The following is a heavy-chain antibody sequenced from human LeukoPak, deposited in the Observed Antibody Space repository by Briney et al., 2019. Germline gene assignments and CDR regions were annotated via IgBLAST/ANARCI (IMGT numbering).Heavy chain of an antibody. D-gene: IGHD5-12*01. J-gene: IGHJ5*02. CDR1: GGSISSYY. V-gene: IGHV4-59*01. CDR2: IYYSEST. Sequence: SETLSLTCTVSGGSISSYYWSWIRQPPGKGLVWIGYIYYSESTNYNPSLKSRVTISVDTSKNQFSLKLSSVTAADTAVYYCAREIPNSGYDSWGQGTLVTVSS. CDR3: AREIPNSGYDS.